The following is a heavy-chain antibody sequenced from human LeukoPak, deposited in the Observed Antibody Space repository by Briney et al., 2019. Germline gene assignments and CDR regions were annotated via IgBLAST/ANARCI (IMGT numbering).Heavy chain of an antibody. CDR2: IYYSGST. Sequence: SETLSLTCTVSGGSISSSSYYWGWIRQPPGKGLEWIGSIYYSGSTYYNPSLKSRVTISVDTSKNQFSLKLSSVTAADTAVYYCARHRGYYDSPNWFDPWGRGTLVTVSS. CDR1: GGSISSSSYY. J-gene: IGHJ5*02. D-gene: IGHD3-22*01. V-gene: IGHV4-39*01. CDR3: ARHRGYYDSPNWFDP.